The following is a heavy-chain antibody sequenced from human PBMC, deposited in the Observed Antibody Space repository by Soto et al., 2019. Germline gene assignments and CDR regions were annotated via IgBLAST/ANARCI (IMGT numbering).Heavy chain of an antibody. CDR2: INHSGST. V-gene: IGHV4-34*01. Sequence: GSLRLSCAASGFTFSSYAMSWVRQAPGKGLEWVSYINHSGSTNYNPSLKSRVTISVDTSKNQFSLKLSSVTAADTALYYCARGVDNDWFDPWGQGTLVTVSS. J-gene: IGHJ5*02. CDR3: ARGVDNDWFDP. CDR1: GFTFSSYA.